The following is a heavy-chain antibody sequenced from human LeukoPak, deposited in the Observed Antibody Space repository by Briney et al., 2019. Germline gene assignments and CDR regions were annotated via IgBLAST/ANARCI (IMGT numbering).Heavy chain of an antibody. CDR2: ISGSGDST. CDR1: GFTFKSYA. V-gene: IGHV3-23*01. CDR3: AKGHLAVAS. D-gene: IGHD6-19*01. Sequence: GGPLRLSCAASGFTFKSYAMSCVRQAPGKGLEGVSVISGSGDSTYYADSVKGRFTISRDNSKNTLYLQMKSLRAEDTALYYCAKGHLAVASWGQGSLVTVSS. J-gene: IGHJ5*02.